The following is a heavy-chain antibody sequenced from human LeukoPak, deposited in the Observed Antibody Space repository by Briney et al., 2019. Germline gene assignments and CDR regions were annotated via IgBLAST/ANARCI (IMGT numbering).Heavy chain of an antibody. V-gene: IGHV4-34*01. CDR1: GGSFSGYY. J-gene: IGHJ3*02. CDR3: ASYSLFDAFDI. D-gene: IGHD6-13*01. Sequence: PLETLSLTCAVYGGSFSGYYWSWVRQPPGKGLEWIGEINHSGSTNYNPSLKSRVTISVDTSKNQFSLKLSSVTAADTAVYYCASYSLFDAFDIWGQGTMVTVSS. CDR2: INHSGST.